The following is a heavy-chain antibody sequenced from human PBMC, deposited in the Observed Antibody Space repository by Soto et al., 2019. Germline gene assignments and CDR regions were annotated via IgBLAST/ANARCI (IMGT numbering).Heavy chain of an antibody. V-gene: IGHV5-51*01. CDR1: GYSFTRYW. J-gene: IGHJ2*01. D-gene: IGHD2-15*01. CDR3: ARGADCSGGSCYSPVPRHWYFDL. CDR2: IYPGDSDT. Sequence: EVQLVQSGAEVKKPGESLKISCKGSGYSFTRYWIGWVRQMPGKGLEWMGIIYPGDSDTRYSPSFQGQVTISADKSISTAYLQWSSLKASDTAMYYCARGADCSGGSCYSPVPRHWYFDLWGRGTLVTVSS.